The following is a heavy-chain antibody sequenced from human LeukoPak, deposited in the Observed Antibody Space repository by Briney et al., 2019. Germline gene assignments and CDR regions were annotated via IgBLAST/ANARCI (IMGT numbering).Heavy chain of an antibody. V-gene: IGHV4-34*01. CDR1: GGSFSGYY. CDR2: INHSGST. CDR3: ARDGYNRTIDY. Sequence: SETLSLTCAVYGGSFSGYYWSWIRQPPGKGLEWIGEINHSGSTNYNPSLKSRVTISVDTSKNQFSLKLSSVTAADTAVHYCARDGYNRTIDYWGQGTLVTVSS. D-gene: IGHD5-24*01. J-gene: IGHJ4*02.